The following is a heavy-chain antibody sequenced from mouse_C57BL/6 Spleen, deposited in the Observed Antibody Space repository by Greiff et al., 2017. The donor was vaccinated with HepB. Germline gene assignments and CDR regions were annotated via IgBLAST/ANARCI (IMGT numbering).Heavy chain of an antibody. V-gene: IGHV1-55*01. CDR2: IYPGSGST. CDR1: GYTFTSYW. Sequence: VQLQQPGAELVKPGASVKMSCKASGYTFTSYWITWVKQRPGQGLEWIGDIYPGSGSTNYNEKFKSKATLTVDTSSSTAYMQLSSLTSEDSAVYYCANYDYNHWYFDVWGTGTTVTVSS. D-gene: IGHD2-4*01. CDR3: ANYDYNHWYFDV. J-gene: IGHJ1*03.